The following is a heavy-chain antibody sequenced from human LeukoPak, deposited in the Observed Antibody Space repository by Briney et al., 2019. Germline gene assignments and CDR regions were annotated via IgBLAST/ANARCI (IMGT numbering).Heavy chain of an antibody. CDR1: GYTFTGYY. V-gene: IGHV1-2*02. CDR3: ARTPPRVAATTLDY. J-gene: IGHJ4*02. CDR2: INPNSGGT. D-gene: IGHD5-12*01. Sequence: ASVKVSCKASGYTFTGYYMHWVRQAPGQGLEWMGWINPNSGGTNYAQKFQGRVTMTRDTSISTAYMELSRLRSDDTAVYYCARTPPRVAATTLDYWGQGTLVTVSS.